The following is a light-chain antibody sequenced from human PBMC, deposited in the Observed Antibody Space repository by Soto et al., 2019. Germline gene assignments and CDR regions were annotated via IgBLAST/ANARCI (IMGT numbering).Light chain of an antibody. J-gene: IGKJ2*01. CDR2: GAS. CDR1: QSVSSNY. V-gene: IGKV3-20*01. CDR3: HQYGSSPPRT. Sequence: ENVLTQSPGTLSLSPGERATLSCRASQSVSSNYLAWYQQKPGQAPRLLIYGASSRATGIPDRFSGSGSGTDLTLTISRLEPEDFAVYFCHQYGSSPPRTFGQGTKLEIK.